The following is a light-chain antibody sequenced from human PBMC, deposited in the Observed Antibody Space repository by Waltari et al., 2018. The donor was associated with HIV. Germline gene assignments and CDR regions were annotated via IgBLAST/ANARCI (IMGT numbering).Light chain of an antibody. V-gene: IGKV1-5*03. J-gene: IGKJ1*01. CDR3: QQYNSYSRT. CDR1: KSISSW. Sequence: DIQTTQSPSTLSASVGDKDTITCRASKSISSWLAWYQQKPGKAPKLLIYKASSLESGVPSRFIGSGSGTEFTLTISSLQPDDFATYYCQQYNSYSRTFGQGTKVEIK. CDR2: KAS.